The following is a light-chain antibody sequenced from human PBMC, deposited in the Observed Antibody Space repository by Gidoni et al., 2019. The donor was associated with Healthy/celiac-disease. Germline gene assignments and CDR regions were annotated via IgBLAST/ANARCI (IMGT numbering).Light chain of an antibody. CDR1: TGISSY. CDR2: AAS. V-gene: IGKV1-8*01. CDR3: QQYYSYPRT. J-gene: IGKJ3*01. Sequence: AIRMSQSPSSLPASTPDRVTITCRASTGISSYVALYQQKPGKAPKLLSYAASALQSGVPSRCSGSGSGTDFTLTISCLHAEDFATYYCQQYYSYPRTCGPGTKVEIK.